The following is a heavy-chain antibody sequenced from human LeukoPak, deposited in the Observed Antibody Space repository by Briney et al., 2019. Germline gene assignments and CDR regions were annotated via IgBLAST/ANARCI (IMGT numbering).Heavy chain of an antibody. V-gene: IGHV4-4*07. Sequence: SGTLSLTCTVSGGSISSYYWSWIRQPAGKGLEWTGRIYSSGSTNYNPSLKSRVTMSVDTSKNQFSLKLSSVTAADTAVYYCARGQYHLLYWYFDLWGRGTLVTVSS. CDR1: GGSISSYY. CDR3: ARGQYHLLYWYFDL. J-gene: IGHJ2*01. D-gene: IGHD2-2*01. CDR2: IYSSGST.